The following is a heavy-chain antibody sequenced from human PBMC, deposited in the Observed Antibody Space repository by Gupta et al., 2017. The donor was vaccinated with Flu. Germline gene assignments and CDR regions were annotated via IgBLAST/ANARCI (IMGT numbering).Heavy chain of an antibody. Sequence: QVQLVQSGAEVKKPGASVKVSCKASGYTFTGYYMHWVRQAPGQGFEWMGWINPNSGGTNYAQKFQGWVTMTRDTSISTAYMELSRLRSDDTAVYYCARVIRGYDPHYYFDYWGQGTLVTVSS. J-gene: IGHJ4*02. CDR1: GYTFTGYY. CDR2: INPNSGGT. CDR3: ARVIRGYDPHYYFDY. D-gene: IGHD5-12*01. V-gene: IGHV1-2*04.